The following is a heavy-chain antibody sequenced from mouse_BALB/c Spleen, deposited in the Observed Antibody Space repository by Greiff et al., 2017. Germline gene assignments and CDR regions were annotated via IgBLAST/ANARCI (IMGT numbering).Heavy chain of an antibody. J-gene: IGHJ3*01. Sequence: EVKLMESGPGLVKPSQSLSLTCTVTGYSITSDYAWNWIRQFPGNKLEWMGYISYSGSTNYNPSLKSRISITRDTSKNQFFMQLNSVTTEDTATYYCARSYLAWFAYWGQETLVTVSA. CDR2: ISYSGST. V-gene: IGHV3-2*02. CDR3: ARSYLAWFAY. D-gene: IGHD5-1-1*01. CDR1: GYSITSDYA.